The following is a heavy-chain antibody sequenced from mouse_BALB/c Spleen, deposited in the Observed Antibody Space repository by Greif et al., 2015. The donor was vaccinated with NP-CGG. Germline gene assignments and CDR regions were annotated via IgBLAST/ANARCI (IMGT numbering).Heavy chain of an antibody. D-gene: IGHD1-2*01. V-gene: IGHV2-2*02. CDR1: GFSLTSYG. J-gene: IGHJ3*01. Sequence: QVQLKESGPGLVQPSQSLSITCTVSGFSLTSYGVHWVRQSPGKGLEWLGVIWSGGSTDYNAAFISRLSISEDNSKSXVFIKMNSLQANDTAIYYCARNGDGYWFAYWGQGTLITVSA. CDR2: IWSGGST. CDR3: ARNGDGYWFAY.